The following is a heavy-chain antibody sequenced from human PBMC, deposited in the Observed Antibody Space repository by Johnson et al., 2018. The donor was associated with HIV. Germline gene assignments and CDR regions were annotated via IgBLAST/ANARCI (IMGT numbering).Heavy chain of an antibody. D-gene: IGHD6-19*01. V-gene: IGHV3-33*06. CDR3: AKGMGQWLARGAFDI. CDR1: RFTFSSYA. CDR2: IWSAGSNK. J-gene: IGHJ3*02. Sequence: QVQLVESGGGVVQPGRSLRLSCAASRFTFSSYAIHWVRQAPGKGLEWVAVIWSAGSNKYYADSVKGRFTISRYNSKNTLYLQMNRMRAEDTAVYYCAKGMGQWLARGAFDIWGQGTMVTVSS.